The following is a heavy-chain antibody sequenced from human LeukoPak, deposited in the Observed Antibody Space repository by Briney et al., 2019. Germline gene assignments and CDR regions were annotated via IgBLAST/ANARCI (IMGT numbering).Heavy chain of an antibody. CDR2: IIPIFGTA. CDR1: GGTFSSYA. D-gene: IGHD3-3*01. J-gene: IGHJ6*03. V-gene: IGHV1-69*05. Sequence: SVKVSCKASGGTFSSYAISWVRQAPGEGLEWMGRIIPIFGTANYAQKFQGRVTITTDESTSTAYMELSSLRSEDTAVYYCARGVLVLRFLEWADYYMDVWGKGTTVTVSS. CDR3: ARGVLVLRFLEWADYYMDV.